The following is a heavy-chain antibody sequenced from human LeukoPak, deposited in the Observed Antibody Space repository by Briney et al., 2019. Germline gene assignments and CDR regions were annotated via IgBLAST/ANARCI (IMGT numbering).Heavy chain of an antibody. CDR2: IRRKRNGYTT. CDR1: GHTFSDYI. D-gene: IGHD2-21*01. J-gene: IGHJ3*02. CDR3: SRDVRQGEQSAFDI. V-gene: IGHV3-72*01. Sequence: PGGSLRLLCAASGHTFSDYILDWVRQAPGKGLEWVGCIRRKRNGYTTEFAACVKGRFNISIDDSEISLYLHMNNRRTEDTAVYYCSRDVRQGEQSAFDIWGQGTRVSVS.